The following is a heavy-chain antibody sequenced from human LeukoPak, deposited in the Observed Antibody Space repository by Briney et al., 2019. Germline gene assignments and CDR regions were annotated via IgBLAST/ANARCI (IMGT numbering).Heavy chain of an antibody. D-gene: IGHD3-3*01. Sequence: GGSLRLSCAASGVTFRGYWMSWVRQAPGKGLEWVANIKQDGSEKYYVDSVKGRFTISRDNAKNSLYLQMNSLRAEDTAVYYCARGSITYYDFWSGYLGGDYYYGMDVWGQGTTVTVSS. CDR3: ARGSITYYDFWSGYLGGDYYYGMDV. CDR2: IKQDGSEK. J-gene: IGHJ6*02. V-gene: IGHV3-7*04. CDR1: GVTFRGYW.